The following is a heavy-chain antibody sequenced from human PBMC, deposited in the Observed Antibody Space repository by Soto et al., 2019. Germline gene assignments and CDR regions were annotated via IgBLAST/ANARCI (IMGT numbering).Heavy chain of an antibody. CDR2: ISYDGSNK. CDR3: AQDWCCISTSCFDP. V-gene: IGHV3-30*18. J-gene: IGHJ5*02. D-gene: IGHD2-2*01. CDR1: GFTFSSYG. Sequence: QVQLVESGGGVVQPGRSLRLSCAASGFTFSSYGMHWVRQAPGKGLEWVAVISYDGSNKYYADSVKGRFTISRDNSKNTLYLQMNRLRAEATAVYYCAQDWCCISTSCFDPWGQGTLVTVSS.